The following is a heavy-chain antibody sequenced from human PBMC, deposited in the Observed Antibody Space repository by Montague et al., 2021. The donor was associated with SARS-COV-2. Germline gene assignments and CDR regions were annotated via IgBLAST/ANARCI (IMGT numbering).Heavy chain of an antibody. V-gene: IGHV3-74*01. CDR3: VRPLWFGDSDYFFES. CDR2: IKPYGTST. Sequence: SLRLSCAASGFTFRSYRMHLLRQVPGRGPLWVSRIKPYGTSTNYAASVKARFTIPRDNAKNTLSLQLNNLRAEDTGVYYCVRPLWFGDSDYFFESWGQGTLVTVSS. CDR1: GFTFRSYR. J-gene: IGHJ4*02. D-gene: IGHD3-10*01.